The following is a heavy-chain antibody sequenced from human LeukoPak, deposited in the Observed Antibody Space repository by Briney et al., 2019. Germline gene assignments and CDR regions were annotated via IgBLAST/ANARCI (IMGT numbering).Heavy chain of an antibody. D-gene: IGHD3-10*01. CDR3: AKDPMVRGATYDD. CDR1: GFTFSNYA. CDR2: ITGSGGST. V-gene: IGHV3-23*01. J-gene: IGHJ4*02. Sequence: SGGSLRLSCAASGFTFSNYAMSRVRQAPGKGLEWVSSITGSGGSTYYADSVRGRFTISRDNSKNTLFLQMNSLRADDTAIYYCAKDPMVRGATYDDWGQGTLVTVSS.